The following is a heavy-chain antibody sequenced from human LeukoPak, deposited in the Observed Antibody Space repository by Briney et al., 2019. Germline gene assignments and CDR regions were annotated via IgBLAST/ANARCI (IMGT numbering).Heavy chain of an antibody. CDR1: GGTFSSYA. V-gene: IGHV1-69*05. CDR2: IIPIFGTA. Sequence: SVKVSCKASGGTFSSYAISWVRQAPGQGLEWMGGIIPIFGTANYAQKFQGRVTITTDESTSIAYMELSSLRSEDTAVYYCARGTAMDLYYYYMDVWGKGTTVTVSS. D-gene: IGHD5-18*01. J-gene: IGHJ6*03. CDR3: ARGTAMDLYYYYMDV.